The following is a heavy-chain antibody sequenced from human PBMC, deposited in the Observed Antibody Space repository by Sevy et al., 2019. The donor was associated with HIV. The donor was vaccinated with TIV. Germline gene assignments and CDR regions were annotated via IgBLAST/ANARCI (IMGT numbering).Heavy chain of an antibody. CDR2: HFYSGST. CDR3: ARCRSPYGDYATGSFDY. CDR1: GGSVSTDSYY. Sequence: SETLSLTCTVSGGSVSTDSYYWSWIRQPPGKGLEWIGYHFYSGSTNYNPSLKSRVTISLDTSKNQFSLKLSSVTAADTAVYYCARCRSPYGDYATGSFDYWGQGALVTVSS. J-gene: IGHJ4*02. V-gene: IGHV4-61*01. D-gene: IGHD4-17*01.